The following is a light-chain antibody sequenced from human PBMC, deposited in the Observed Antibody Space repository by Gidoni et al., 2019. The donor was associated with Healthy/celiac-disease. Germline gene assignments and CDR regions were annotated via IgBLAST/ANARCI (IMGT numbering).Light chain of an antibody. V-gene: IGKV4-1*01. CDR3: QQCYSTPIT. J-gene: IGKJ5*01. CDR1: QSVLYSSNNKNY. CDR2: CAS. Sequence: DIVMTQSPDYLAVSLGEMATTNCKSSQSVLYSSNNKNYLAWYQQKPGQPPKLLIYCASTRESGVPDRFSGSGSGTDFTLTISSLQAEDVAVYYCQQCYSTPITFGQGTRLEIK.